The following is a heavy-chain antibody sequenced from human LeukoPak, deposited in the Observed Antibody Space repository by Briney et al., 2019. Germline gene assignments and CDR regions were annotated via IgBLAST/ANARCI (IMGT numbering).Heavy chain of an antibody. CDR1: GFTFSSYW. J-gene: IGHJ4*02. V-gene: IGHV3-7*01. D-gene: IGHD3-22*01. CDR2: IKQDGSEK. CDR3: ARDAYYYDSSGYYYYFDY. Sequence: WGSLRLSCAASGFTFSSYWMSWVRQAPGKGLEWVANIKQDGSEKYYVDSVKGRFTISRDNAKNSLYLQMNSLRAEDTAVYYCARDAYYYDSSGYYYYFDYWGQGTLVTVSS.